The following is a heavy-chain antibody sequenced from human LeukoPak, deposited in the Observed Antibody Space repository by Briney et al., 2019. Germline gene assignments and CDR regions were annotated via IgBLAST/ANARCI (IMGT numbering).Heavy chain of an antibody. CDR1: GFTFSDYY. CDR3: AKRYSSNWLFDF. V-gene: IGHV3-11*03. J-gene: IGHJ4*02. Sequence: AGGSLRLSCAASGFTFSDYYMSWIRQAPGKGLEWVSYISSSSSYTNYADSVKGRFTISRDNSKNTLYLQMNSLRAEDTAVYYCAKRYSSNWLFDFWGQGTLVTVSS. CDR2: ISSSSSYT. D-gene: IGHD6-13*01.